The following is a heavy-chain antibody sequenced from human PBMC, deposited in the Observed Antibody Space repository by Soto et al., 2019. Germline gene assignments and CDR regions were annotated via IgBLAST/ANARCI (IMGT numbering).Heavy chain of an antibody. CDR3: ARRIVVVPAALTPYYYYYGMDV. J-gene: IGHJ6*02. Sequence: ASVKVSCKASGYTFTSYGISWVRQAPGQGLEWMGWISAYNGNTNYAQKLQGRVTMTTDTSTSTAYMELRSLRSDDTAVYYCARRIVVVPAALTPYYYYYGMDVWGQGTTVTV. CDR1: GYTFTSYG. V-gene: IGHV1-18*01. D-gene: IGHD2-2*01. CDR2: ISAYNGNT.